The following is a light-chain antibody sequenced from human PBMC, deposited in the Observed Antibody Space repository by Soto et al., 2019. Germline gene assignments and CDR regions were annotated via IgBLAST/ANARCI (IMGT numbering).Light chain of an antibody. Sequence: QSALTQPASVSGSPGQSITISCTGTSSDVGGYNYVSWYQQHPGKAPKLMIYYVSNRPSGVSNRFSGSKSGNTASLTISGLQAEDDAVFHCSAYTSRSTLYVFGTGTTLTVL. J-gene: IGLJ1*01. V-gene: IGLV2-14*01. CDR1: SSDVGGYNY. CDR3: SAYTSRSTLYV. CDR2: YVS.